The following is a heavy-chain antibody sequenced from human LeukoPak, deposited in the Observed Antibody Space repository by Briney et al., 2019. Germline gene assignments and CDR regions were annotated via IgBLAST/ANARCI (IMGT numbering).Heavy chain of an antibody. CDR2: IYYSGST. D-gene: IGHD4-17*01. Sequence: PSETLSLTCTVSGGSISSYYWSWIRQPPGKGLEWIGYIYYSGSTNYNPSLKSRVTISVDTSKNQFSLKLSSVTAADTAVYYCARDSARLTPDYGDTYYYYYGMDVWGQGTTVTVSS. J-gene: IGHJ6*02. CDR1: GGSISSYY. CDR3: ARDSARLTPDYGDTYYYYYGMDV. V-gene: IGHV4-59*01.